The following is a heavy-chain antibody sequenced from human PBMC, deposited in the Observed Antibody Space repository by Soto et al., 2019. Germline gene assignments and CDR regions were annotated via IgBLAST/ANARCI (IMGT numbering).Heavy chain of an antibody. V-gene: IGHV4-38-2*01. Sequence: SETLSLTCAVSGYSISSGYYWGWIRQPPGKGLEWIGSIYHSGSTYYNPSLKSRVTISVDTSKDQFSLKLSSVTAADTAVYYCARVFLEWLLDFSNWFDPWGQGTLVTVSS. CDR3: ARVFLEWLLDFSNWFDP. CDR2: IYHSGST. CDR1: GYSISSGYY. D-gene: IGHD3-3*01. J-gene: IGHJ5*02.